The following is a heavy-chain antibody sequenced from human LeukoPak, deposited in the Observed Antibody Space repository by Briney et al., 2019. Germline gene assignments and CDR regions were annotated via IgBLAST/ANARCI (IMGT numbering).Heavy chain of an antibody. CDR3: ARVCSTTICYLGVRGDY. V-gene: IGHV3-11*04. J-gene: IGHJ4*02. CDR2: ISKNGKTI. CDR1: GFTFSDYY. Sequence: PGGSLRLSCAASGFTFSDYYMSWIRQAPGKGLKWLSYISKNGKTIYYADSVKGRFTISRDNAKKSVYLQMNSLRAEDTAVYYCARVCSTTICYLGVRGDYWGQGTLVTVSS. D-gene: IGHD2-2*01.